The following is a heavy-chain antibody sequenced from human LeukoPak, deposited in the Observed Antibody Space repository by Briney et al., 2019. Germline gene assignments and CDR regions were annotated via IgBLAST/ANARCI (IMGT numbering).Heavy chain of an antibody. D-gene: IGHD3-22*01. CDR3: ARGRFNYDSSGYSSFYH. Sequence: ASVKVSCKASGYTFTSYYMYWVRQAPGQGLEWMGIINPSGGSTSYAQKFQGRVTMTRDTSTSTVYMELSSLRSEDTAVYYCARGRFNYDSSGYSSFYHWGQGTLVTVSS. CDR2: INPSGGST. V-gene: IGHV1-46*01. CDR1: GYTFTSYY. J-gene: IGHJ4*02.